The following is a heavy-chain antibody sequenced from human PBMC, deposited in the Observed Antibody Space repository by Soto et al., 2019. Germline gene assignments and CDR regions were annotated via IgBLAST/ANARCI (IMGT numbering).Heavy chain of an antibody. CDR1: GGSISSYY. J-gene: IGHJ5*02. CDR2: IYYSGST. Sequence: TLSLTCTVSGGSISSYYWSWIRQSPGKGLEWIGYIYYSGSTNYNPSLKSRVTISVDTSKNQFSLKLSSVTAADTAVYYCARLTNWFDPWGQGTLVTVSS. V-gene: IGHV4-59*08. CDR3: ARLTNWFDP.